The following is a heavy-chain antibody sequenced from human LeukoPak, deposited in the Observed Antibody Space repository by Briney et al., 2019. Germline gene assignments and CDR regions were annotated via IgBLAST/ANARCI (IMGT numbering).Heavy chain of an antibody. CDR2: INHSGST. D-gene: IGHD2-2*01. CDR1: GGSFSGYY. Sequence: PSETLSLTCAVYGGSFSGYYWSWIRQPPGKGLEWIGEINHSGSTNYNPSLKSRVTISVDTSKNQFSLKLSSVTAADTAVYYCARGAVVVPAAKGFDYWGQGTLVIVSS. CDR3: ARGAVVVPAAKGFDY. J-gene: IGHJ4*02. V-gene: IGHV4-34*01.